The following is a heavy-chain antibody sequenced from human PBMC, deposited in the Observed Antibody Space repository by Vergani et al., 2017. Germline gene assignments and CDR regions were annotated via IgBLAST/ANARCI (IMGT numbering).Heavy chain of an antibody. V-gene: IGHV4-59*01. D-gene: IGHD6-13*01. CDR1: GGSISSYY. CDR2: IYYSGST. Sequence: QVQLQESGPGLVKPSETLSLTCTVSGGSISSYYWSWIRQPPGQGLEWIGYIYYSGSTNYNPSLKSRVTISVDTSQNQFSLKLSSVTAADTAVYYCARIAAAARGYAFDIWGQGTMVTVSS. CDR3: ARIAAAARGYAFDI. J-gene: IGHJ3*02.